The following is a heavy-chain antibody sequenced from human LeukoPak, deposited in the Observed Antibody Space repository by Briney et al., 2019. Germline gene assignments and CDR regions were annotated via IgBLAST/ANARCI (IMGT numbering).Heavy chain of an antibody. CDR1: GFTFSSYG. D-gene: IGHD1-26*01. CDR3: AKSLSSGSYLNALDI. CDR2: IRYDGSNK. J-gene: IGHJ3*02. V-gene: IGHV3-30*02. Sequence: GGSLRLSCAASGFTFSSYGMHWVRQAPGKGLEWVAFIRYDGSNKYYADSVKGRFTISRDNSKNTPYLQMNSLRAEDTAVYYCAKSLSSGSYLNALDIWGQGTMVTVSS.